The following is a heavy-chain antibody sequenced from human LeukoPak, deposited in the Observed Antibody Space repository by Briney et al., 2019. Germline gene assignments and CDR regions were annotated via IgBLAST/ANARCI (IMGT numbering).Heavy chain of an antibody. V-gene: IGHV3-30*18. CDR1: GFTFSSCG. CDR2: ISFDASNI. CDR3: AKDVDPFGSGSYVEGFDY. J-gene: IGHJ4*02. Sequence: GGSLRLSCAASGFTFSSCGMHWVRQAPGKGLEWVAVISFDASNIYYADSVKGRFTISRDNSKNTLYLQMNSLRAEDTAVYYCAKDVDPFGSGSYVEGFDYWGQGTLVTVSS. D-gene: IGHD3-10*01.